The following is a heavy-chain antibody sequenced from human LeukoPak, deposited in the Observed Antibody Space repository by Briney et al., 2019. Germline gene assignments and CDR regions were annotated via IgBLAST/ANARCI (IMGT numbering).Heavy chain of an antibody. Sequence: ASVKVSCKASGYTFTNYDINWVRQATGQGLEWMGWMNPNSGNTGYAQKFQGRVTMTRNTSISTAYMELSSLRSEDTAVYYCARDSSVRLGGSSWTEVKYYYYMDVWGKGTTVTVSS. CDR1: GYTFTNYD. V-gene: IGHV1-8*01. CDR2: MNPNSGNT. J-gene: IGHJ6*03. CDR3: ARDSSVRLGGSSWTEVKYYYYMDV. D-gene: IGHD6-13*01.